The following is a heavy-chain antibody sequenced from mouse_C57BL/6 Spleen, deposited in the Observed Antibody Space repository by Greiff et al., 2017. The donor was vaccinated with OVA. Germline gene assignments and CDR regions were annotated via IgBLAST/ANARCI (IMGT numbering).Heavy chain of an antibody. Sequence: EVTLMESGAELVRPGASVKLSCTASGFNIKDYYMNWVRRGPERGLEGIGRFDPEDGETEYAPKFQGKATMTAETSPNTAYLQLSSLTSEDTAVYYCTTVYYGNYRDYWGQGTTLTVSS. CDR1: GFNIKDYY. J-gene: IGHJ2*01. D-gene: IGHD2-1*01. V-gene: IGHV14-1*01. CDR2: FDPEDGET. CDR3: TTVYYGNYRDY.